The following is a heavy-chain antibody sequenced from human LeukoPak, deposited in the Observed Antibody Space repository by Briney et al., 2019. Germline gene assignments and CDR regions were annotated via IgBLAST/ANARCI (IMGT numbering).Heavy chain of an antibody. J-gene: IGHJ4*02. D-gene: IGHD2-15*01. CDR2: ISSTSTFI. Sequence: SGGSLRLSCAASGFTFSSYEMNWVRQAPGKGLEWVSGISSTSTFISYADSVQGRFTISRDNAKNSLYLQMNSLRAEDTAVYYCAREVVLDYWGQGTLVTVSS. CDR3: AREVVLDY. CDR1: GFTFSSYE. V-gene: IGHV3-21*01.